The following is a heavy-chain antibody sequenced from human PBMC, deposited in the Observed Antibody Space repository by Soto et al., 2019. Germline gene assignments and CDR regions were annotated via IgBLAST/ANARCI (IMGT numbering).Heavy chain of an antibody. D-gene: IGHD3-3*01. CDR1: GFSLSTSVVC. CDR2: IYWNDDK. V-gene: IGHV2-5*01. Sequence: SGPTLLNPTQTLRRTCTCSGFSLSTSVVCWGLIRHPPGKALEWLALIYWNDDKRYSPSLNNRLTITKDTSKNQVVLTVTNMHPVDTATYYCTHSWRRRLLSYGMEVWGKGNTVSVSS. J-gene: IGHJ6*04. CDR3: THSWRRRLLSYGMEV.